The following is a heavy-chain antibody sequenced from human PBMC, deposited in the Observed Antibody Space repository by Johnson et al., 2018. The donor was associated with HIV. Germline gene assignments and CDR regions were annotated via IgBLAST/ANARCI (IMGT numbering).Heavy chain of an antibody. CDR3: AKEYYNFWSGPDAFDI. Sequence: VQLVESGGGVVRPGGSLRLSCAASGFIFNDYPMYWVRQPPGKGLEWVAVISYDGSNKYYADSVKGRFTISRDSSKNTLFLQMNSLRAEDTAVYYCAKEYYNFWSGPDAFDIWGQGIMVTVSS. CDR1: GFIFNDYP. CDR2: ISYDGSNK. V-gene: IGHV3-30-3*01. D-gene: IGHD3-3*01. J-gene: IGHJ3*02.